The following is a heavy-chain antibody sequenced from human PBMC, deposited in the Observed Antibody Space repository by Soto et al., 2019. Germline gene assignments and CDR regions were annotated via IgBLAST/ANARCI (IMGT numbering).Heavy chain of an antibody. V-gene: IGHV1-69*13. J-gene: IGHJ6*02. Sequence: GASVKVSCKASGGTFSSYAISWVRQAPGQGLEWMGGIIPIFGTANYAQKFQGRVTITADESTSTAYMELSSLRSEDTAVYYCARGCSGGSCYSGNYYYGMDVWGQGTTVTVSS. CDR3: ARGCSGGSCYSGNYYYGMDV. CDR1: GGTFSSYA. CDR2: IIPIFGTA. D-gene: IGHD2-15*01.